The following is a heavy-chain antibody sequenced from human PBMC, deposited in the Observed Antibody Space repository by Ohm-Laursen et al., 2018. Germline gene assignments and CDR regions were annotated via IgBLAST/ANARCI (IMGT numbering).Heavy chain of an antibody. D-gene: IGHD3-22*01. Sequence: GASVKVSCKASGYTFTGYYMHWVRQAPGQGLEWMGWINPNSGGTNYAQKFQGRVTMTRDTSISTAYMELSRLRSDDTAVYYCARDGGYYDSSGYYPSVDWGQGTLVTVSS. CDR2: INPNSGGT. CDR3: ARDGGYYDSSGYYPSVD. V-gene: IGHV1-2*02. CDR1: GYTFTGYY. J-gene: IGHJ4*02.